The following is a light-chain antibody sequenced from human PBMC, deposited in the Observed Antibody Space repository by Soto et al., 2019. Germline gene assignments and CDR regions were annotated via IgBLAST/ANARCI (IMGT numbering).Light chain of an antibody. CDR2: AAS. CDR1: QRISIW. Sequence: DIQMTQSPSALSASIGDRVTITCRASQRISIWLAWYQQKPGKAPKLLIYAASSLESGVPSRFSGSGSGTEFTLTISSLQPDDFAPYYCHHYNTYSTFGQGTRVDVK. V-gene: IGKV1-5*03. J-gene: IGKJ1*01. CDR3: HHYNTYST.